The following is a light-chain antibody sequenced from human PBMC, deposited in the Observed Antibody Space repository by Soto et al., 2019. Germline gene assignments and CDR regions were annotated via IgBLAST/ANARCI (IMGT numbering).Light chain of an antibody. CDR3: SSYTSSTTFYV. Sequence: QSVLTQPASVSGSPGQSIAISCTGASIDVGGYNYVSWYQQHPGKAPKLMIYDVASRPSGVSDRFSGSKSGNTASLTISGRQAKQKADYYCSSYTSSTTFYVFGMGTK. CDR2: DVA. CDR1: SIDVGGYNY. J-gene: IGLJ1*01. V-gene: IGLV2-14*03.